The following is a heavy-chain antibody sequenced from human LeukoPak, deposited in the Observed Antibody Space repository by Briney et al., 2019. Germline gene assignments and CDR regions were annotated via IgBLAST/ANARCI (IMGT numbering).Heavy chain of an antibody. CDR3: ARGEYGMDV. CDR2: VSRSGRTT. J-gene: IGHJ6*02. CDR1: GFTFTIYA. V-gene: IGHV3-23*01. D-gene: IGHD1-26*01. Sequence: GGSLRLSCAASGFTFTIYAVSWVGAAPGEGLEWVSSVSRSGRTTFYAGSVKGRCPISRDNSKNTLYLEMNRLRADDTAIYDCARGEYGMDVWGQGTTVTVSS.